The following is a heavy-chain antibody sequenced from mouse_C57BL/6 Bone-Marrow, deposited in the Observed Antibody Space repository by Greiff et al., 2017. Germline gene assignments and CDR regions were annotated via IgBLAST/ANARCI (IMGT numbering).Heavy chain of an antibody. D-gene: IGHD1-1*01. CDR1: GFTFTSYT. Sequence: EVKLMESGGGLVKPGGSLKLSCAASGFTFTSYTMSWVRQTPEKRLQWVAAISGGGGNTYYPDSVKGRFTISRDNDKNILYLQMSSLRSEDTALYYCARQVTRVLATKDLDVWGKGTTVTVAS. J-gene: IGHJ1*03. V-gene: IGHV5-9*01. CDR2: ISGGGGNT. CDR3: ARQVTRVLATKDLDV.